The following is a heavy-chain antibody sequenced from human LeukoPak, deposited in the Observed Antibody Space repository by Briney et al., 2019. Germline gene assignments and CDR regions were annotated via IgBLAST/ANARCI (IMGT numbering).Heavy chain of an antibody. J-gene: IGHJ5*02. D-gene: IGHD3-3*01. V-gene: IGHV4-30-2*01. CDR1: GGSLSSGGYY. CDR2: IYHSGST. Sequence: PSETLSLTCTVSGGSLSSGGYYWSWIRQPPGKGLEWIGYIYHSGSTYYNPSLKSRVTISVDRSKNQFSLKLSSVTAADTAVYYCARGFTIFGVVMTWFDPWGQGTLVTVSS. CDR3: ARGFTIFGVVMTWFDP.